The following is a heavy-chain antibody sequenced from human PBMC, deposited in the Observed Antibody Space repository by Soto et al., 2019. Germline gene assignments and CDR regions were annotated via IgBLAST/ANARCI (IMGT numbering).Heavy chain of an antibody. D-gene: IGHD2-8*02. CDR3: ARDYWANEKRFES. CDR2: VYYSGTT. J-gene: IGHJ4*02. V-gene: IGHV4-59*01. Sequence: WTWIRQSPGRELGWIGYVYYSGTTKYNPSLKSRATISVDTTNNQFSLRLGPMTPADTAVYYCARDYWANEKRFESWGQGTLVTVSS.